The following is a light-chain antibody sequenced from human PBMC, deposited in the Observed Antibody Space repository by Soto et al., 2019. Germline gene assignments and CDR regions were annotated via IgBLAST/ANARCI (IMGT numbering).Light chain of an antibody. Sequence: EIVLTQSPGTLSLSPGERATLSCRASQSVSSSYLAWYQQRPGQAPRLFIYGASSNATDITDKLNGSGSGKVVTLTISRLEPDDFAVYYCQSYRSSPRTFDKGAKLEIK. CDR1: QSVSSSY. J-gene: IGKJ2*01. CDR2: GAS. V-gene: IGKV3-20*01. CDR3: QSYRSSPRT.